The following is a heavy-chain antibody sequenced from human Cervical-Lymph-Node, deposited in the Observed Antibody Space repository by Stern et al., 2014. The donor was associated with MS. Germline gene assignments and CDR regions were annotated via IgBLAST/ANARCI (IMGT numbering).Heavy chain of an antibody. CDR3: ATFIATAGTFNY. CDR1: CG. J-gene: IGHJ4*02. D-gene: IGHD6-25*01. Sequence: CGITWVRQAPGQGLEWMGWISAHNGNTNYVQRFQGRVSMTTDTSTSTAYMELRSLRSDDTAVYYCATFIATAGTFNYWGQGTLVTVSS. V-gene: IGHV1-18*01. CDR2: ISAHNGNT.